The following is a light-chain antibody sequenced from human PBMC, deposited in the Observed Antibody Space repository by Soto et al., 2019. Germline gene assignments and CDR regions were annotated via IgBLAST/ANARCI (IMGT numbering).Light chain of an antibody. Sequence: EIVLTQSPGTLSLSPGERATLSCRASQSVSSSYLAWYQQKTGQAPRLLILDASSRATGISEGFSGRGSGPEFTRTISRLEPGDFAVYYCQQYGRSPWTFGQGTKVDFK. V-gene: IGKV3-20*01. J-gene: IGKJ1*01. CDR3: QQYGRSPWT. CDR2: DAS. CDR1: QSVSSSY.